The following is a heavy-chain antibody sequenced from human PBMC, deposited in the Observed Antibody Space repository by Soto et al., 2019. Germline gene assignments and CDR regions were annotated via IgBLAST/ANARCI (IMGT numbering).Heavy chain of an antibody. CDR1: GGSISSSSYY. D-gene: IGHD2-15*01. J-gene: IGHJ5*02. Sequence: QLQLQESGPGLVKPSETLSLTCTVSGGSISSSSYYWGWIRQPPGKGLEWIGSISYSGSTHYNPSLKSRVTISVDTSKNQSSLTLSSVTAADTAVYYCASQDFRHGSRFDPWGQGTLVTVSS. CDR3: ASQDFRHGSRFDP. CDR2: ISYSGST. V-gene: IGHV4-39*01.